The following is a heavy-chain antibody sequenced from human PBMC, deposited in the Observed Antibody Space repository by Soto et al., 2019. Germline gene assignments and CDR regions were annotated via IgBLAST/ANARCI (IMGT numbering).Heavy chain of an antibody. CDR1: GGTFSSYA. J-gene: IGHJ3*02. Sequence: SVKVSCKASGGTFSSYAISWVRQAPGQGLEWMGGIIPIFGTANYAQKFQGRVTITADESTSTAYMELSSLRSEDTAVYYCARAYCSGGSCYPSGAFDIWGRGTMVTVSS. CDR3: ARAYCSGGSCYPSGAFDI. D-gene: IGHD2-15*01. CDR2: IIPIFGTA. V-gene: IGHV1-69*13.